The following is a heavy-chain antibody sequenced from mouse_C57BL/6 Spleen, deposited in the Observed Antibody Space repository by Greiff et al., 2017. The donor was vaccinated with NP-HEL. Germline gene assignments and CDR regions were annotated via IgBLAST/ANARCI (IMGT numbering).Heavy chain of an antibody. Sequence: VQLQQSGAELARPGASVKMSCKASGYTFTSYTMHWVKQRPGQGLEWIGYINPSSGYTKYNQKFKDKATLTADKSSSTAYMQLSSLTSEDSAVYYCARSPFYYPWFAYWGQGTLVTVSA. D-gene: IGHD2-1*01. CDR1: GYTFTSYT. CDR3: ARSPFYYPWFAY. V-gene: IGHV1-4*01. CDR2: INPSSGYT. J-gene: IGHJ3*01.